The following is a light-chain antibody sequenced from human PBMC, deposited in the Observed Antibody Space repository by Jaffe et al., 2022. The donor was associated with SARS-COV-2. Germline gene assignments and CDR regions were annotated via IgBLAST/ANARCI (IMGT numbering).Light chain of an antibody. CDR1: SSDVGGYNR. Sequence: QSALTQPPSVSGSPGQSVTISCTGTSSDVGGYNRVSWYQQPPGTAPKLMIYEVSNRPSGVPDRFSGSKSGNTASLTISGLQAEDEADYYCSSYRSTSTLWVFGGGTKLTVL. J-gene: IGLJ3*02. CDR3: SSYRSTSTLWV. CDR2: EVS. V-gene: IGLV2-18*02.